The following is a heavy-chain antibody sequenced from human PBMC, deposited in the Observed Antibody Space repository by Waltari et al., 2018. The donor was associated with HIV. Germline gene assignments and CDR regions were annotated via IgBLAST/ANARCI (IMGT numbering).Heavy chain of an antibody. CDR1: GGSISSSSYY. D-gene: IGHD3-9*01. CDR3: ASLGHWFDQNYYYYGMDV. J-gene: IGHJ6*02. V-gene: IGHV4-39*07. Sequence: QLQLQESGPGLVKPSETLSLTCTVSGGSISSSSYYWGWIRQPPGKGLEWIGSIYYSGSTYYNPSLKSRVTISVDTSKNQFSLKLSSVTAADTAVYYCASLGHWFDQNYYYYGMDVWGQGTTVTVSS. CDR2: IYYSGST.